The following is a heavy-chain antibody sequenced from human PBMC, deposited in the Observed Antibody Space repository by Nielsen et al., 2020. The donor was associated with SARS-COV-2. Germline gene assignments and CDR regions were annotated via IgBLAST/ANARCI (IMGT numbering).Heavy chain of an antibody. J-gene: IGHJ4*02. CDR3: ARDSSSYLDY. D-gene: IGHD6-6*01. CDR1: GFTFDDYA. V-gene: IGHV3-9*01. Sequence: GGSLRLSCAASGFTFDDYAMHWVRQAPGKGLEWVSGISWNSGSIGYADSVKGRFTISRDNAKNSLYLQMNSLRAEDTALYYCARDSSSYLDYWGQGTLVTVSS. CDR2: ISWNSGSI.